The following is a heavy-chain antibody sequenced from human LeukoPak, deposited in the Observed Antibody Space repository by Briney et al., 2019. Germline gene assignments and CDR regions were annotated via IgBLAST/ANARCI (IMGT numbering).Heavy chain of an antibody. CDR3: ARAGAFGGVIVTAFDY. CDR2: IIPIFGTA. CDR1: GGTFSSYA. J-gene: IGHJ4*02. D-gene: IGHD3-16*02. V-gene: IGHV1-69*13. Sequence: SVKVSCKASGGTFSSYAISWVRQAPGQGLEWMGGIIPIFGTANYAQKFQGRVTITADESTSTAYMELSSLRSADTAVYYCARAGAFGGVIVTAFDYWGQGTLVTVSS.